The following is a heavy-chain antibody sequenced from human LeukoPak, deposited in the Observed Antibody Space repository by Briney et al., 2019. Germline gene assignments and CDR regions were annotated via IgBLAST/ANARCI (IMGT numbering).Heavy chain of an antibody. Sequence: GGSLRLSCVVSGFTFSNFAMTCVRQVPGKGLEWVSAISGSGGSTYYADSVKGRFTISRDNSKNTLYLQMNSLRAEDTAVYYCAQDPRGTYPSDYWGQGTLVTVSS. V-gene: IGHV3-23*01. CDR3: AQDPRGTYPSDY. CDR1: GFTFSNFA. J-gene: IGHJ4*02. CDR2: ISGSGGST. D-gene: IGHD1-26*01.